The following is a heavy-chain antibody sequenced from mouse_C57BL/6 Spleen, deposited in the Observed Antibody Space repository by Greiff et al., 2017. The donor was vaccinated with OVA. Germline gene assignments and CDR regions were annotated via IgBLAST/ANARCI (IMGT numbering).Heavy chain of an antibody. V-gene: IGHV1-26*01. CDR1: GYTFTDYY. CDR2: INPNNGGT. J-gene: IGHJ1*03. Sequence: EVQLQQSGPELVKPGASVKISCKASGYTFTDYYMNWVKQSHGKSLEWIGDINPNNGGTSYNQKFKGKATLTVDKSSSTAYMELRSLTSEDSAVYYCARSRYYGSSYGWYFDVWGTGTTVTVSS. D-gene: IGHD1-1*01. CDR3: ARSRYYGSSYGWYFDV.